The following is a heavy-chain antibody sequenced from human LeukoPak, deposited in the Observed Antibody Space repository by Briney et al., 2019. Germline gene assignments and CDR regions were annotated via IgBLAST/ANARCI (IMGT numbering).Heavy chain of an antibody. Sequence: SVKVSCKSSGGTFSCYAISWVRQAPGQGLEGVGMIIPILGIANYAQKFQGRVTITADKSTSTAYMELSSLRSEDTAVYYCARDNPYDFWSGPQGMDVWGQGSTVTVCS. CDR2: IIPILGIA. V-gene: IGHV1-69*04. CDR1: GGTFSCYA. D-gene: IGHD3-3*01. J-gene: IGHJ6*02. CDR3: ARDNPYDFWSGPQGMDV.